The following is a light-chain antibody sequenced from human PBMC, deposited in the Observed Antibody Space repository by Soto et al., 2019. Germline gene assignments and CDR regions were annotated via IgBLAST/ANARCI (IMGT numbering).Light chain of an antibody. CDR3: AAWDGSLNGLYV. V-gene: IGLV1-44*01. J-gene: IGLJ1*01. CDR1: SSNVGSLS. CDR2: SNF. Sequence: QSVLTQAPSASGTPGQRVTISCSGSSSNVGSLSVDWYQHLPGTAPKLLIHSNFQWPSGVPDRFSGSKSGTSASLAINGLQSEDEADYYCAAWDGSLNGLYVFGTGTKLTVL.